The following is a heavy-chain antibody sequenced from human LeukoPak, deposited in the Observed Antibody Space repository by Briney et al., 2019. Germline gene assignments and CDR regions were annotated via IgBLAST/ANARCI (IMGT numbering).Heavy chain of an antibody. V-gene: IGHV3-30*03. CDR1: GFTVSTYW. Sequence: GGSLRLSCAASGFTVSTYWINWVRQAPGKGLEWVAVISYDGGNKYYADSVKGRFTISRDNSKNTLYLQMNSLRDEDTAVYYCARDGGQQLVFATKLHKWFDSWGQGILVTVSS. CDR3: ARDGGQQLVFATKLHKWFDS. CDR2: ISYDGGNK. D-gene: IGHD6-13*01. J-gene: IGHJ5*01.